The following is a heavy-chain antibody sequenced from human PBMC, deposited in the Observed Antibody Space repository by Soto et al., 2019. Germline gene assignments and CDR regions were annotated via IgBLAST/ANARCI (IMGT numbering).Heavy chain of an antibody. CDR3: TTDLVVAVAGLRDY. CDR2: IKSKTDGGTT. CDR1: GFTFSNAW. D-gene: IGHD6-19*01. J-gene: IGHJ4*02. Sequence: GGSLRLSCAASGFTFSNAWMSWVRQAPGKGLEWVGRIKSKTDGGTTDYAAPVKGRFTISRDDSKNTLYLQMNSLKTEDTAVYYCTTDLVVAVAGLRDYWGQGTLVTVS. V-gene: IGHV3-15*01.